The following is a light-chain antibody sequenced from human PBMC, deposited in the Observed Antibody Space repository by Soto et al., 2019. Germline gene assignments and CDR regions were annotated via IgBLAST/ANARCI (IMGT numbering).Light chain of an antibody. V-gene: IGKV1-5*01. CDR1: QRVSNW. J-gene: IGKJ5*01. Sequence: DIQMTQSPSTLSASVGDRVTITCRASQRVSNWLAWYQQKPGKAPKLQISDASTLQSGVPSMFSGSGSGTEFPRSVCRLQPDESATYFDQQYNFLSSQVGHGTRL. CDR3: QQYNFLSSQ. CDR2: DAS.